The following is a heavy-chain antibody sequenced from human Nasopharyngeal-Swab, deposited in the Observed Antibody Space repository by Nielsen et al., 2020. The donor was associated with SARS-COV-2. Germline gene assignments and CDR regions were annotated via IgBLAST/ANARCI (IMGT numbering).Heavy chain of an antibody. CDR3: ARDPDVDIVATDAFDI. V-gene: IGHV3-30*03. D-gene: IGHD5-12*01. J-gene: IGHJ3*02. Sequence: GASLKISCAASGFTFSSFGMHWVRQAPGKGLEWVAFIAHDASNEYYGDSVKGRFSISRDNSKNTLYLQMNSLRAEDTAVYYCARDPDVDIVATDAFDIWGQGTMVTVSS. CDR1: GFTFSSFG. CDR2: IAHDASNE.